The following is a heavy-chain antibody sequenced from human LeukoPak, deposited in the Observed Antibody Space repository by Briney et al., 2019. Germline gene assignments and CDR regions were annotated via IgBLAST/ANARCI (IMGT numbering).Heavy chain of an antibody. D-gene: IGHD5-18*01. CDR3: ARDREPSTLDTAMGFDY. V-gene: IGHV3-30-3*01. Sequence: GGSLRLSCAASGFTFSSYAMHWVRQAPGKGLEWVAVISYDGSNKYYADSVKGRFTISRDNSKNTLYLQMNSLRAEDTAVYYCARDREPSTLDTAMGFDYWGQGTLVTVSS. CDR2: ISYDGSNK. J-gene: IGHJ4*02. CDR1: GFTFSSYA.